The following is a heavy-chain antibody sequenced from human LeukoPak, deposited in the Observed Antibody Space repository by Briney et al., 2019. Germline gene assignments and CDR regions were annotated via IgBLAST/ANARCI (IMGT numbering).Heavy chain of an antibody. CDR2: ISGSGGST. CDR3: ASRPPSETYFAVFDY. Sequence: PGGSLRLSCAASGFTFSSYAMSWVRQAPGKGLEWVSAISGSGGSTYYADSVKGRFTISRDNSKSTLYLQMNNLRAEDTAVYYCASRPPSETYFAVFDYWGQGTLVTVSS. J-gene: IGHJ4*02. D-gene: IGHD1-26*01. CDR1: GFTFSSYA. V-gene: IGHV3-23*01.